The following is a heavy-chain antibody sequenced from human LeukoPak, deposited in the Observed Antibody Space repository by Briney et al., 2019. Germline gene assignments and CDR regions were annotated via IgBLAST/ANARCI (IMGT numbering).Heavy chain of an antibody. Sequence: SETLCLTCTVSGGSISSYYWSWIRQPPGKGLEWIGYIYYSGSTNYNPSLKSRVTISVDTSKNQFSLKLSSVTAADTAVYYCARGGVMVAGTPYYYYGMDVWGQGTTVTVSS. J-gene: IGHJ6*02. CDR1: GGSISSYY. CDR2: IYYSGST. V-gene: IGHV4-59*12. CDR3: ARGGVMVAGTPYYYYGMDV. D-gene: IGHD2-8*01.